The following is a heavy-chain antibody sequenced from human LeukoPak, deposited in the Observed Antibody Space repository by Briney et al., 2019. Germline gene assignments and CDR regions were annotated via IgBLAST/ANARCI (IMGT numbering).Heavy chain of an antibody. Sequence: GGSLRLSCAASGFTFSSYAMSWVRQAPGKGLEWVSAISGSGGSTYYADSVKGRFTISRDNSKNTLYLQMNSLRAEDTAVFFCAKSLTTVKRGNFDSWGQGALVTVSS. V-gene: IGHV3-23*01. D-gene: IGHD4-17*01. CDR3: AKSLTTVKRGNFDS. CDR1: GFTFSSYA. J-gene: IGHJ4*02. CDR2: ISGSGGST.